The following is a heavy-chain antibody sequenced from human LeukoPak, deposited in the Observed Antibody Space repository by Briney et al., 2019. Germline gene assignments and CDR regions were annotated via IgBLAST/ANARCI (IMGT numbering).Heavy chain of an antibody. CDR3: AKGSVTTMVY. D-gene: IGHD4-17*01. Sequence: GGSLRLSCAASGFTFSSYAMSWVRQVPGKGLEWVSGISGSGTSTYYADSVKGRFTISRDNSKNTLYLQMNSLRAEDTAVYYCAKGSVTTMVYWGQGTLVTVSS. CDR1: GFTFSSYA. V-gene: IGHV3-23*01. CDR2: ISGSGTST. J-gene: IGHJ4*02.